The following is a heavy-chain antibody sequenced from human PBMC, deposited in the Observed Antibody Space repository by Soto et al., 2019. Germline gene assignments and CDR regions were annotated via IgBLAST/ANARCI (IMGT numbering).Heavy chain of an antibody. D-gene: IGHD6-19*01. CDR1: GGSISSSNW. CDR3: ARGYSSGWYGGYYFDY. CDR2: IYHSGST. V-gene: IGHV4-4*02. Sequence: QVQLQESGPGLVKPSGTLSLTCAVSGGSISSSNWWSWVRQPPGKGLEWIGEIYHSGSTNYNPSLKRRVTRSVDKSKNQFSLKLSSVTAADTAVYYCARGYSSGWYGGYYFDYWGQGTLVTVSS. J-gene: IGHJ4*02.